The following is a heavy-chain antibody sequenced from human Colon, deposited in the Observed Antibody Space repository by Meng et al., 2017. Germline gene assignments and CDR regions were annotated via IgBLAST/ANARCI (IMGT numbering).Heavy chain of an antibody. CDR2: IVYTGPA. CDR3: ARADCTAGICYQFDN. J-gene: IGHJ4*02. CDR1: GLSIGTTAHY. D-gene: IGHD2-8*02. V-gene: IGHV4-31*03. Sequence: LQEPGPGLVTLSQTLSRTCHVSGLSIGTTAHYWTWIRQRPGKGLEWIGKIVYTGPAHYNPSLQTRAAMSVDRSKNQLSLKLSSVTAADTAVYYCARADCTAGICYQFDNWGQGTLVTVSS.